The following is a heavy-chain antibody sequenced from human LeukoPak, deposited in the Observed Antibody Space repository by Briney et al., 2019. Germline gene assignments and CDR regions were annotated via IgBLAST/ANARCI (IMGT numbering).Heavy chain of an antibody. V-gene: IGHV1-2*02. CDR3: ARVSYDFWSGYYTY. Sequence: GASVKVSCKASGYTFTGYYMHWVRQAPGQGLEWMGWINPNSGGTNYAQKFQGRVTMTRDTSISTAYMELSRLRSDDTAVYYCARVSYDFWSGYYTYWGQGTLVTVSS. J-gene: IGHJ4*02. CDR1: GYTFTGYY. D-gene: IGHD3-3*01. CDR2: INPNSGGT.